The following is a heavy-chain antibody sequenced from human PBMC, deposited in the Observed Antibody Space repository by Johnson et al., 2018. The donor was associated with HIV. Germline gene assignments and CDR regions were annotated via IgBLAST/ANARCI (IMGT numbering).Heavy chain of an antibody. CDR2: ISSDGSNK. D-gene: IGHD3/OR15-3a*01. J-gene: IGHJ3*02. V-gene: IGHV3-30*18. Sequence: VQLVESGGGVVQPGRSLRLSCAASAFTFTNYAMDWVRQAPGKGLEWVAVISSDGSNKNYADSVKGRFTISRDNSKNTLYLQLRSTRPADTAVYYCAKDVGDRKIDEWATDYYDFSIAYPVQDPRAVVGAFDIWGQGTMVTVSS. CDR3: AKDVGDRKIDEWATDYYDFSIAYPVQDPRAVVGAFDI. CDR1: AFTFTNYA.